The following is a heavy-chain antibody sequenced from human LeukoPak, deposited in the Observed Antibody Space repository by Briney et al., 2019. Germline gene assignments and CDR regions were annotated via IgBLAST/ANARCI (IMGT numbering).Heavy chain of an antibody. D-gene: IGHD2-15*01. J-gene: IGHJ3*02. Sequence: SETLSLTCTVSGYSISSGCYWGWIRQPPGKGLEWIGSIYYSGSTYYNPSLKSRVTISVDTSKNQFSLKLSSVTAADTAVYYCASQYCSGGSCYVSLDAFDIWGQGTMVTVSS. CDR3: ASQYCSGGSCYVSLDAFDI. CDR1: GYSISSGCY. CDR2: IYYSGST. V-gene: IGHV4-38-2*02.